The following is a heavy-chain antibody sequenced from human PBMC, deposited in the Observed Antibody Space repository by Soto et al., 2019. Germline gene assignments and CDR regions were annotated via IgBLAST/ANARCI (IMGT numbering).Heavy chain of an antibody. Sequence: EVQLVESGGGLVQPGGSLRLSCLTSGFSFSSYWMSWVRQAPGKGLEWVANIKQNGTEKFYVDSVKGRFTISRDNAKNSLYLEMNSLRAEDTAVYYCAREKWLQFYFYYGLDVRGQGTTVTVSS. CDR2: IKQNGTEK. V-gene: IGHV3-7*01. CDR1: GFSFSSYW. CDR3: AREKWLQFYFYYGLDV. D-gene: IGHD4-4*01. J-gene: IGHJ6*02.